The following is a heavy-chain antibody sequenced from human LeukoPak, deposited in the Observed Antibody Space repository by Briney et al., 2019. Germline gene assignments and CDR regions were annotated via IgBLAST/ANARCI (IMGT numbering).Heavy chain of an antibody. V-gene: IGHV3-21*06. CDR1: GFTVSNNF. D-gene: IGHD3-22*01. CDR3: ARDSTYYLRYGYFDS. CDR2: INDVSSHI. Sequence: GGSLRLSCAASGFTVSNNFLSWVRQAPGKGLEWVSSINDVSSHIYYADSVKGRFTISRNNANNSVSLQMNNLRAEDTAVYYCARDSTYYLRYGYFDSWGQGILVTVSS. J-gene: IGHJ4*02.